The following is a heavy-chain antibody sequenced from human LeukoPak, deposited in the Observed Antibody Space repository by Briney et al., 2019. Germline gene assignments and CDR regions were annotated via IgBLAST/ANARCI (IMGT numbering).Heavy chain of an antibody. CDR3: ARGLGIVGSTNGPAYDI. Sequence: SGGSLRLSCAASGFTFSYYSMNWVRQAPGKGLEWVSSISSSSGYIYYADSVKGRFTISRDNSKNTLYLQMNSLRAEDTAVYYCARGLGIVGSTNGPAYDIWGQGTMVTVSS. J-gene: IGHJ3*02. CDR2: ISSSSGYI. D-gene: IGHD1-26*01. V-gene: IGHV3-21*01. CDR1: GFTFSYYS.